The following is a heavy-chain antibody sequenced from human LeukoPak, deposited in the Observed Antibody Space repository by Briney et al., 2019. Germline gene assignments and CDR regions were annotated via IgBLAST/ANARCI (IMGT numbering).Heavy chain of an antibody. V-gene: IGHV1-18*04. D-gene: IGHD2-8*01. CDR1: GYTFTGYY. CDR2: ISAYNGNT. CDR3: ARTNNEGAFDI. J-gene: IGHJ3*02. Sequence: GASVKVSCKASGYTFTGYYMHWVRQAPGQGLEWMGWISAYNGNTNYAQKVQGRVTMTTDTPTSTAYMELRSLRSDDTAVYYCARTNNEGAFDIWGQGTMVTVSS.